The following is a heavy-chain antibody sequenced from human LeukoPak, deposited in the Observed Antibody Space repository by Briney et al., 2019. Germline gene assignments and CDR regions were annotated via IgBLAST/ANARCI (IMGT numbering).Heavy chain of an antibody. CDR2: INSDGRDT. Sequence: PGGSLRFSCAASGFTFSDYWMHWVRQAPGKGLEWVSHINSDGRDTNYADSVKGRFTISRDNSKNTLYLQMNTLRAEDTAVYYGARGGNHGDYWYFDLWGRGTLVTVSS. CDR1: GFTFSDYW. D-gene: IGHD4-17*01. CDR3: ARGGNHGDYWYFDL. V-gene: IGHV3-74*01. J-gene: IGHJ2*01.